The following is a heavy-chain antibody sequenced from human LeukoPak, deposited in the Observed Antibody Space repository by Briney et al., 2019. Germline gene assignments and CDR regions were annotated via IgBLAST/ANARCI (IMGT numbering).Heavy chain of an antibody. CDR2: IYYSGST. J-gene: IGHJ3*02. CDR3: ARDDGLYYYGSGSYYISGPPARAFDI. CDR1: GGSITKNGYY. V-gene: IGHV4-39*07. Sequence: SETLSLTCSVSGGSITKNGYYWGWIRQPPGKGLEWIGSIYYSGSTYYNPSLKSRVTISVDTSKNQFSLKLSSVTAADTAVYYCARDDGLYYYGSGSYYISGPPARAFDIWGQGTMVTVSS. D-gene: IGHD3-10*01.